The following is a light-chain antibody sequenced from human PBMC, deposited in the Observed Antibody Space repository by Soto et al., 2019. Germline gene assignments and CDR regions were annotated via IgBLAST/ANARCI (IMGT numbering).Light chain of an antibody. V-gene: IGLV2-14*01. Sequence: QSALTQPASVSGSPGQSITISCTGTSSDIGAYNHVSWYQQHPGKAPKLMIFEVTYRPSGVSNRFSDSKSGNTASLTISGLQSEDEADYYCCSYTITDTFWVFGGGTKLTVL. J-gene: IGLJ3*02. CDR2: EVT. CDR1: SSDIGAYNH. CDR3: CSYTITDTFWV.